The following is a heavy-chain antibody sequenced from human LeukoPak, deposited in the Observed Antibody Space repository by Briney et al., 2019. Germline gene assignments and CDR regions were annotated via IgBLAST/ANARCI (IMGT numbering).Heavy chain of an antibody. Sequence: GGSLRLSCAASGFTFSSYWMSWVRQAPGKGLEWVANIKQDGSEKYYVDSVKGRFTISRDNAKNSLYLQINSLRAEDTAVYYCARDRGWDSSGWYVFSWFDPWGQGTLVTVSS. CDR3: ARDRGWDSSGWYVFSWFDP. CDR2: IKQDGSEK. V-gene: IGHV3-7*01. J-gene: IGHJ5*02. CDR1: GFTFSSYW. D-gene: IGHD6-19*01.